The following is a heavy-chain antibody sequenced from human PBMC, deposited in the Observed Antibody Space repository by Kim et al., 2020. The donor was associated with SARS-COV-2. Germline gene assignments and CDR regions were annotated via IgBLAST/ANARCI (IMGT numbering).Heavy chain of an antibody. CDR1: GGSISSGGYY. D-gene: IGHD3-22*01. V-gene: IGHV4-31*03. Sequence: SETLSLTCTVSGGSISSGGYYWSWIRQHPGKGLEWIGYIYYSGSTYYNPSLKSRVTISVDTSKNQFSLKLSSVTAADTAVYYCARGQTYYYDSSGYSLDYWGQGTLVTVSS. J-gene: IGHJ4*02. CDR2: IYYSGST. CDR3: ARGQTYYYDSSGYSLDY.